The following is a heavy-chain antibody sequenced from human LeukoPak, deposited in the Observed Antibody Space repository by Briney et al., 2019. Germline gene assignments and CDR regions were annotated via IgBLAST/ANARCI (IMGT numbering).Heavy chain of an antibody. CDR2: ISSSSYI. CDR1: GFTFSSYG. V-gene: IGHV3-21*01. D-gene: IGHD4-17*01. CDR3: ARQGPYGDYSH. Sequence: KPGRSLRLSCAASGFTFSSYGMNWVRQAPGKGLEWVSSISSSSYILYADSVKGRFTISRDNAKNSLFLQISSLRAEDTAVYYCARQGPYGDYSHWGQGTMVTVSS. J-gene: IGHJ4*02.